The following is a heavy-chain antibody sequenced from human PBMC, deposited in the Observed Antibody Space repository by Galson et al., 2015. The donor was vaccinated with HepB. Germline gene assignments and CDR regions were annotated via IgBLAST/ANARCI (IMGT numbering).Heavy chain of an antibody. V-gene: IGHV3-30-3*01. CDR2: TSFDGNDK. CDR1: GFSFSYYA. J-gene: IGHJ4*02. Sequence: SLRLSCAASGFSFSYYAMHWVRQAPGKGLEWAAVTSFDGNDKYYADSVKGRFTISRDNSKNTLYLQMNSLRAEDTALYYCARDGEGIVVVISEGGFDYWGQGTLVTVSS. CDR3: ARDGEGIVVVISEGGFDY. D-gene: IGHD3-22*01.